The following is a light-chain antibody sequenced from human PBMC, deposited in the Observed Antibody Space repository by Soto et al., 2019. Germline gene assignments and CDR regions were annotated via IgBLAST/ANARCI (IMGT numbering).Light chain of an antibody. J-gene: IGLJ1*01. CDR3: SSYTSSITFYV. CDR1: SSDVGGYKY. V-gene: IGLV2-14*01. CDR2: DVS. Sequence: QSALTQPASVSGSPGQSITISCTGTSSDVGGYKYVSWYQQHPGKAPKLMIYDVSNRPSGVSNRFSGSKTGNTASLTISGLQAEDEADYYCSSYTSSITFYVFGTSTNVTVL.